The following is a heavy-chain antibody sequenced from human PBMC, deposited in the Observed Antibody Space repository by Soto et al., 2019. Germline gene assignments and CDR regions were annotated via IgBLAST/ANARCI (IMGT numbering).Heavy chain of an antibody. CDR1: GYTFTSYA. D-gene: IGHD3-16*02. CDR3: ARDRMITFGGVIPTSKDY. V-gene: IGHV1-3*01. Sequence: ASVKVSCKASGYTFTSYAMHWVRQAPGQRLEWMGWINAGNGNTKYSQKFQGRVTITRDTSASTAYMELSSLRSEDTAVYYCARDRMITFGGVIPTSKDYWGQGTLVTVSS. J-gene: IGHJ4*02. CDR2: INAGNGNT.